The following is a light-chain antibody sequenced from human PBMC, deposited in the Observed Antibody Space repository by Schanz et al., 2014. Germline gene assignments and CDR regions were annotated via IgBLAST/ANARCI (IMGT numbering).Light chain of an antibody. Sequence: EIVMTQSPVTLSVSPGERATLSCRASQSVSSSYLAWYQQKPGQAPRLLIYGASTRATGIPPRFSGIGSGTEFTLPISGLQSEDFAVYFCQQYHIWPPWTFGQGTKVEIK. CDR1: QSVSSSY. CDR2: GAS. J-gene: IGKJ1*01. CDR3: QQYHIWPPWT. V-gene: IGKV3-15*01.